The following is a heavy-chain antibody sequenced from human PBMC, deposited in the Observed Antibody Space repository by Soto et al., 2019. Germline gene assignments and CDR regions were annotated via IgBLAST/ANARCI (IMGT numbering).Heavy chain of an antibody. Sequence: GGSLRLSCAASGFTFSSYGMHWVRQAPGKGLEWVAVISYDGSNKYYVDSVKGRFTISRDNSKNTLYLQMNSLRAEDTAVYYCAKGAPIAARPQPTYFDYWGQGTLVTVSS. CDR3: AKGAPIAARPQPTYFDY. D-gene: IGHD6-6*01. CDR2: ISYDGSNK. V-gene: IGHV3-30*18. J-gene: IGHJ4*02. CDR1: GFTFSSYG.